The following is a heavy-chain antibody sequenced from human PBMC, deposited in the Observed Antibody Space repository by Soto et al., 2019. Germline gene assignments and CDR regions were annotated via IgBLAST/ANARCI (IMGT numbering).Heavy chain of an antibody. D-gene: IGHD4-4*01. CDR1: GFTFSNAW. Sequence: EVQLVESGGGLVKPGGSLRLSCAASGFTFSNAWMNWVRQAPGKGLEWVGRIKSKTDGGTTDYAAPVKGRFTISRDDSKNTLXLQMNSLKTEDTAVYXXXTXXXGTVTTVDYWGQGTLVTVSS. J-gene: IGHJ4*02. V-gene: IGHV3-15*07. CDR2: IKSKTDGGTT. CDR3: XTXXXGTVTTVDY.